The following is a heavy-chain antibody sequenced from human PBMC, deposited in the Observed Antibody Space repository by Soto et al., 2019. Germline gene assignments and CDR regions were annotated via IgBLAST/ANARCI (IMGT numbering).Heavy chain of an antibody. Sequence: QVQLVQSGAEVKKPGSSVKVSCKASGGTFSSYTISWVRQAPGQGLEWMGRIIPILGIANYAQKFQGRVTXTXXKSTSTAYMELSSLRSEDTAVYYCARPDRDWYFDLWGRGTLVTVSS. V-gene: IGHV1-69*02. CDR2: IIPILGIA. J-gene: IGHJ2*01. CDR3: ARPDRDWYFDL. CDR1: GGTFSSYT.